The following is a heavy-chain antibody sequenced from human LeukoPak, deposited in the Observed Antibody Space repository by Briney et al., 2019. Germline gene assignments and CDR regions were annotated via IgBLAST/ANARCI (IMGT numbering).Heavy chain of an antibody. J-gene: IGHJ4*02. V-gene: IGHV3-23*01. CDR2: ISADGGVK. CDR3: AKRGTGGYGSGTYYIDY. D-gene: IGHD3-10*01. Sequence: GGSLRLSCAASGFTFNSYAMNWVRQAPGKGLEWVSGISADGGVKDYTDSVKGRFTISRDNSKNTQYLQMNSLRAEDTAIYYCAKRGTGGYGSGTYYIDYWGQGTLVTVSS. CDR1: GFTFNSYA.